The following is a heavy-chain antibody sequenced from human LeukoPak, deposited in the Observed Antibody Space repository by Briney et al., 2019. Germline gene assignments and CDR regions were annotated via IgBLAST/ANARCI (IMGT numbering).Heavy chain of an antibody. CDR2: IGPTGSTT. Sequence: RPGGSLRLSCTASGFSFSGHWMHWARQLPGKGLVWVSRIGPTGSTTSYADSVKGRFTVSRDNAKNTLYLQVNNLRAEDTAVYYCARGPNSNWSGLDFWGQGTLLTVSS. D-gene: IGHD6-6*01. V-gene: IGHV3-74*01. CDR1: GFSFSGHW. CDR3: ARGPNSNWSGLDF. J-gene: IGHJ4*02.